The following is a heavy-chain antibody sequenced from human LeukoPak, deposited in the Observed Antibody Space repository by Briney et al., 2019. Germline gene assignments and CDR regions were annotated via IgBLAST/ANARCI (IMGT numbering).Heavy chain of an antibody. J-gene: IGHJ4*02. V-gene: IGHV4-39*07. Sequence: SETLSLTCTVSGGSISSSSYYWGWIRQPPGKGLEWIGSIYYSGSTYYNPSLKSRVTISVDTSKNQFSLKLSSVTAADTAVYYCAGGAADSDYFDYWGQGTLVTVSS. D-gene: IGHD2-15*01. CDR1: GGSISSSSYY. CDR3: AGGAADSDYFDY. CDR2: IYYSGST.